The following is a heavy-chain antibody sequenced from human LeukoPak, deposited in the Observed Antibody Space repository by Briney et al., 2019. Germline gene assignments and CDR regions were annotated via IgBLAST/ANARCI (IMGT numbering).Heavy chain of an antibody. J-gene: IGHJ6*03. CDR1: GGSISSGSYY. Sequence: SQTLSLTCTVSGGSISSGSYYWSWIRQPAGKGLEWIGRIYTSGSTNYNPSLKSRVTISVHTPKNQFSLKLSSVTAADTAVYYCARDRIAAALDYYMDVWGKGTTVTVSS. CDR3: ARDRIAAALDYYMDV. D-gene: IGHD6-13*01. V-gene: IGHV4-61*02. CDR2: IYTSGST.